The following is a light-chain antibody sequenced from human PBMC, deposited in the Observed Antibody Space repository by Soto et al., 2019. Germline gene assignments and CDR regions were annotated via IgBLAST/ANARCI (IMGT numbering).Light chain of an antibody. CDR2: EVT. J-gene: IGLJ1*01. V-gene: IGLV2-14*01. Sequence: QSVLTQPASVSGSPGQTITISCTGTSSDVGTYNYVSWYQQHPVKAPKLMIYEVTNRPSGVSDRFSGSKSGDTASLTISGLQAEDEADYYCSPHTNRDDLYVFGTGNEV. CDR1: SSDVGTYNY. CDR3: SPHTNRDDLYV.